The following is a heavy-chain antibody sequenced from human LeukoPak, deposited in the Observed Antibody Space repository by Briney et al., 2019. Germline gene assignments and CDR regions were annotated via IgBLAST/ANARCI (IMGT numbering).Heavy chain of an antibody. V-gene: IGHV3-21*01. CDR2: ISSSSSYI. J-gene: IGHJ5*02. CDR3: ARGSSSWYTLNWFDP. D-gene: IGHD6-13*01. Sequence: PGGSLRLSCAASGFTFSSYSMNWVRQAPGKGLEWVSSISSSSSYIYYADSVKGRFTTSRDNAKNSLYLQMNSLRAEDTAVYYCARGSSSWYTLNWFDPWGQGTLVTVSS. CDR1: GFTFSSYS.